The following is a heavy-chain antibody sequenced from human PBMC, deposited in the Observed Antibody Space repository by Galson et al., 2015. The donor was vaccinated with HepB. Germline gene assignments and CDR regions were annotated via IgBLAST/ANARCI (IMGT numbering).Heavy chain of an antibody. J-gene: IGHJ4*02. CDR1: GFSLNNAW. D-gene: IGHD3-3*01. CDR3: AGGSYDFWTN. CDR2: MYSGGNT. V-gene: IGHV3-66*01. Sequence: SLRLSCAASGFSLNNAWVSWVRQAPGKGLEWVSVMYSGGNTYYADSVKGRFTISRDKPKNTLYLQMNSLRVEDTAVYYCAGGSYDFWTNWGQGTLVTVSS.